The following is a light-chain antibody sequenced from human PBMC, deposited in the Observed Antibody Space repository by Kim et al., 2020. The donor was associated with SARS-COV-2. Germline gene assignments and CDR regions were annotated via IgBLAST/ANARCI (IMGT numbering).Light chain of an antibody. CDR2: AAS. Sequence: SVGDRVTITCRASQDISNWLAWYQHKPGKAPRLLIYAASSLQSGVPSRFSGSGAGTDFTLTISSLHAEDFATYYCQQANSFPRLTFGGGTKVDIK. CDR1: QDISNW. CDR3: QQANSFPRLT. V-gene: IGKV1-12*01. J-gene: IGKJ4*01.